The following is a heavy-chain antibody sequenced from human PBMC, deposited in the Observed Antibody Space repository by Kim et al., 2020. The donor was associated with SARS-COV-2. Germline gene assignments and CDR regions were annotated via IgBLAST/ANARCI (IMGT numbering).Heavy chain of an antibody. D-gene: IGHD3-10*01. CDR2: INHSGST. Sequence: SETLSLTCAVYGGSFSGYYWSWIRQPPGKGPEWIGEINHSGSTNYNTSLKSRVTISVDTSKNQFSLKLSSVTAADTAVYYCARGRLYYYGSGRLTPFDYWGQGTLVTVSS. CDR3: ARGRLYYYGSGRLTPFDY. J-gene: IGHJ4*02. CDR1: GGSFSGYY. V-gene: IGHV4-34*01.